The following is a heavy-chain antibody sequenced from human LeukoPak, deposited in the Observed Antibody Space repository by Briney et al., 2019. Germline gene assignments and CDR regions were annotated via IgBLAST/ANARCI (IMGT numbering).Heavy chain of an antibody. J-gene: IGHJ4*02. CDR2: ISHTGTTM. CDR1: GFTFSDHY. Sequence: PGGSLRLSCAASGFTFSDHYMSWIRQAPGKGLEWVSYISHTGTTMYYADSVKGRFTLSRDNARNSLYLQMNSLRAEDTAVYYCARVRYRLAETYIDYWGQGTLVTVSS. D-gene: IGHD3-16*01. V-gene: IGHV3-11*04. CDR3: ARVRYRLAETYIDY.